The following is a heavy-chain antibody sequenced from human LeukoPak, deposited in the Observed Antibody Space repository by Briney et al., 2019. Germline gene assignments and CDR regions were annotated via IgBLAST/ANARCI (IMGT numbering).Heavy chain of an antibody. CDR1: GGSISSSSYY. CDR3: ASGRISQAY. D-gene: IGHD2-15*01. J-gene: IGHJ4*02. Sequence: SETLSLTCTVSGGSISSSSYYWGWIRQPPGKGLEWIGSIYYSGGTYYNPSLESRVTISVDTSKNQFSLKLSSVTAADTAVYYCASGRISQAYWGQGTLVSVSS. CDR2: IYYSGGT. V-gene: IGHV4-39*01.